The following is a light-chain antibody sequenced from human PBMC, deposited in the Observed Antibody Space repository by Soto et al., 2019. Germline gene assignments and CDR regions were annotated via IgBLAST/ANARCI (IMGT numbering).Light chain of an antibody. CDR1: QRIGSN. Sequence: EIVLTQSPVTRSGSSGQRANLSCXASQRIGSNLAWYQQKPGQAPRLLIYGASTRATGIPDTFSGTGSATAFTLTISSLQSDDVAVYYCQQYYDWPQTFGQGTKV. J-gene: IGKJ1*01. CDR3: QQYYDWPQT. V-gene: IGKV3-15*01. CDR2: GAS.